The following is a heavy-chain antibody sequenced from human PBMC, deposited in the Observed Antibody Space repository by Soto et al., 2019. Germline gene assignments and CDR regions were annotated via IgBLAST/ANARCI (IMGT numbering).Heavy chain of an antibody. V-gene: IGHV1-69*13. J-gene: IGHJ4*02. D-gene: IGHD6-13*01. CDR1: GGTFSSYA. Sequence: GASVKVSCKASGGTFSSYAISWVRQAPGQGLEWMGGIIPIFGTANYAQKFQGRVTITADESTSTAYMELSSLRSEDTAVYYCASSGSSWSEFDYWGQGTLVTVSS. CDR3: ASSGSSWSEFDY. CDR2: IIPIFGTA.